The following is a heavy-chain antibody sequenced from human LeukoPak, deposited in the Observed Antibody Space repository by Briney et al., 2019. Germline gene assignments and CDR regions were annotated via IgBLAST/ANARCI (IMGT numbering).Heavy chain of an antibody. D-gene: IGHD6-13*01. CDR1: GFTVSSNY. J-gene: IGHJ4*02. CDR3: ARYSSSWPDFDY. V-gene: IGHV3-66*01. CDR2: IYSGGST. Sequence: GGSLRLSCAASGFTVSSNYMSWVRQAPGKGLEWVSVIYSGGSTYYADSVKGRFTISRDNSKNTLYLQMNSLRAEDTAVYYCARYSSSWPDFDYWGQGTLVTVPS.